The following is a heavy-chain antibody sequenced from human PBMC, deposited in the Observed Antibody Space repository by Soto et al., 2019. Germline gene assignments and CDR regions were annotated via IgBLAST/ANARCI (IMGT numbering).Heavy chain of an antibody. D-gene: IGHD2-2*01. CDR1: GYSFTAYW. V-gene: IGHV5-10-1*01. J-gene: IGHJ4*02. CDR2: IDPSDSYV. Sequence: GESLKISCQASGYSFTAYWISWVRQMPGKGLEWMATIDPSDSYVDYSPSFRGHVTFSVDRSITTVYLQWNSLKASDSAMYFCTRRASSSFYHFDFWGQGALVTVSS. CDR3: TRRASSSFYHFDF.